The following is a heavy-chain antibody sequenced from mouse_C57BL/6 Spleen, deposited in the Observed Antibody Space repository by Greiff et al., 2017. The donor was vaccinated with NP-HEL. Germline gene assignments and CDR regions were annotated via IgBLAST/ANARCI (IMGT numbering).Heavy chain of an antibody. CDR1: GFTFSDYG. V-gene: IGHV5-17*01. Sequence: EVQRVESGGGLVKPGGSLKLSCAASGFTFSDYGMHWVRQAPEKGLEWVAYISSGSSTIYYADTVKGRLTISRDNAKNTLFLQMTSLRSEDTSMYYCARPDGNYGNYAMDYWGQGTSVTVSS. CDR2: ISSGSSTI. J-gene: IGHJ4*01. D-gene: IGHD2-1*01. CDR3: ARPDGNYGNYAMDY.